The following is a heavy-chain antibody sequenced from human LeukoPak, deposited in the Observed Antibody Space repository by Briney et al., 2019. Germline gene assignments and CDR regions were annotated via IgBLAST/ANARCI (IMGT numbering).Heavy chain of an antibody. V-gene: IGHV4-61*02. J-gene: IGHJ4*02. CDR2: IYTSGST. Sequence: SQTLSLTCTVSGGSIRSGSYYWSWIRQPAGKGLEWIGRIYTSGSTNYNPSLKSRVPISVDTSKNHFSLKLSSVTAADTAVYYCASSPRDYYDSSGYYNPLYYWGQGTLVTVSS. CDR3: ASSPRDYYDSSGYYNPLYY. D-gene: IGHD3-22*01. CDR1: GGSIRSGSYY.